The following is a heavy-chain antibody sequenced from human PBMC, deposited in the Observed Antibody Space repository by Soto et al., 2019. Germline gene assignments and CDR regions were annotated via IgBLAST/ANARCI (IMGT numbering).Heavy chain of an antibody. D-gene: IGHD3-22*01. CDR2: IIPIVETP. Sequence: QVQLVQSGAEVKKPGSSMKVSCKAPGGPFTGYNLNWGRQAPDQGLDGLGGIIPIVETPKYAQKFQGRVTITADESTNTVYMELSSLRSEDTAMYYCARLSRPNYYDTSGFFKDNWFDPWGQGTLVTVSS. J-gene: IGHJ5*02. CDR1: GGPFTGYN. CDR3: ARLSRPNYYDTSGFFKDNWFDP. V-gene: IGHV1-69*01.